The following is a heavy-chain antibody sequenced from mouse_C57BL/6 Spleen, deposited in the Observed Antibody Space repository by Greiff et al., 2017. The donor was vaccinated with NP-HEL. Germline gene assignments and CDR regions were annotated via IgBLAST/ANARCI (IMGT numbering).Heavy chain of an antibody. Sequence: VQLQESGPELVKPGASVKISCKASGYAFSSSWMNWVKQRPGKGLEWIGRIYPGDGDTNYNGKFKGKATLTADKSSSTAYMQLSSLTSEDSAVYFCARGEGNYYGRLDYWGQGTTLTVSS. CDR2: IYPGDGDT. CDR3: ARGEGNYYGRLDY. CDR1: GYAFSSSW. J-gene: IGHJ2*01. D-gene: IGHD1-2*01. V-gene: IGHV1-82*01.